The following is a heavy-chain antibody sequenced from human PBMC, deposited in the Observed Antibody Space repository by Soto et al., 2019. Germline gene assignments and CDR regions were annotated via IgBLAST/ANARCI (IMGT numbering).Heavy chain of an antibody. CDR2: IIPIFGTA. CDR3: ARRTTVTTLIELGYFDL. Sequence: QVQLVQSGAEVKKPGSSVKVSCKASGSTFSSYAISWVRQAPGQGLEWMGGIIPIFGTANYAQKFQGRVTITADESTSTAYMELSSLRSEDTAVYYCARRTTVTTLIELGYFDLWGRGTLVTVSS. D-gene: IGHD4-17*01. CDR1: GSTFSSYA. V-gene: IGHV1-69*12. J-gene: IGHJ2*01.